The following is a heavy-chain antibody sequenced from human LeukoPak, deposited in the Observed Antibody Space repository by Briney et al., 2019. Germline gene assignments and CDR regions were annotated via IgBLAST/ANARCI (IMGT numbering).Heavy chain of an antibody. D-gene: IGHD3-10*01. V-gene: IGHV3-49*03. CDR2: IRSKAYGGTT. CDR1: GFTFGDYA. J-gene: IGHJ4*02. CDR3: SKLLWFGDPSALDFDY. Sequence: GGSLRLSCTASGFTFGDYAMSWFRQAPGKELEWVGFIRSKAYGGTTEYAASVKGRFTISRDDSKSIAYLQMNSLKTEDTAVYYCSKLLWFGDPSALDFDYWGQGTLVTVSS.